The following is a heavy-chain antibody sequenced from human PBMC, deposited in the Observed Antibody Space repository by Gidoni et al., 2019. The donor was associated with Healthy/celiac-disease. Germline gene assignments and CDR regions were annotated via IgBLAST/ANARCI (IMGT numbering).Heavy chain of an antibody. CDR2: ISSSGSTI. J-gene: IGHJ4*02. D-gene: IGHD3-9*01. V-gene: IGHV3-11*04. CDR3: ARPPDKLRYFDWLQVDGDY. Sequence: QVQLVESGGGLVKPGGSLRLSCAASGFTFSDYYMSWIRQAPGKGLEWVSYISSSGSTIYYADSVKGRFTISRDNAKNSLYLQMNSLRAEDTAVYYCARPPDKLRYFDWLQVDGDYWGQGTLVTVSS. CDR1: GFTFSDYY.